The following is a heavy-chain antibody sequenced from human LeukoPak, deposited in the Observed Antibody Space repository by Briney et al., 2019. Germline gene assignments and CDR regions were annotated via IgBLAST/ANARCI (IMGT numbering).Heavy chain of an antibody. CDR1: GFTFSSYG. D-gene: IGHD1-26*01. J-gene: IGHJ3*02. CDR2: ISYDGSNK. CDR3: ARSGRGGAFDI. V-gene: IGHV3-30*03. Sequence: GGSLRLSCAASGFTFSSYGMHWVRQAPGKGLEWVAVISYDGSNKYYADSVKGRFTISRDNSKNTLYLQMNSLRADDTAVYYCARSGRGGAFDIWGQGTMVTVSS.